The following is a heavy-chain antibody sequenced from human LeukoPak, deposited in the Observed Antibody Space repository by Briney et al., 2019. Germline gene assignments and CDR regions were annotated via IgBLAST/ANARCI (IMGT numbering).Heavy chain of an antibody. D-gene: IGHD5-18*01. CDR3: ARGSQLWGGEFDY. J-gene: IGHJ4*02. V-gene: IGHV1-2*04. Sequence: EASVKVSCKASGYTFTGYYMHWVRLAPGQGLEWMGWINPNSGGTNYAQKFQGWVTMTRDTSISTAYMELSRLRSDDTAVYYCARGSQLWGGEFDYWGQGTLVTVSS. CDR1: GYTFTGYY. CDR2: INPNSGGT.